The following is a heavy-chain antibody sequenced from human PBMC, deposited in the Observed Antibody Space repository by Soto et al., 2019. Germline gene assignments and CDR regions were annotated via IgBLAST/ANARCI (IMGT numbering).Heavy chain of an antibody. D-gene: IGHD2-2*01. CDR1: GFTVSGYH. Sequence: GGSLRLSCEASGFTVSGYHMNWVRQAPGKGLEWVSVIYSGGYTYYADSVKGRFTISRHNSKNMLYLQMNSLRAEDTAVYYCARDGCTSTSCYSRYFQHWGQGTLVTVSS. CDR3: ARDGCTSTSCYSRYFQH. CDR2: IYSGGYT. J-gene: IGHJ1*01. V-gene: IGHV3-53*04.